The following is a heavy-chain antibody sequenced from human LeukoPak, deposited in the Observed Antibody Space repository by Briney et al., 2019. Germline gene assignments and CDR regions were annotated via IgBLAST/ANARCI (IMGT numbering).Heavy chain of an antibody. Sequence: GGSLRLSCAASGFTSSSYWMHWVRRAPGKGLMWVSRMNSDGSYTNYADSVKGRFTISRDNARSTLYLQMNSLRVEDTAVYYCARVIGGSSGYYHFDFWGQGALVTVSS. CDR1: GFTSSSYW. D-gene: IGHD3-22*01. CDR3: ARVIGGSSGYYHFDF. CDR2: MNSDGSYT. J-gene: IGHJ4*02. V-gene: IGHV3-74*01.